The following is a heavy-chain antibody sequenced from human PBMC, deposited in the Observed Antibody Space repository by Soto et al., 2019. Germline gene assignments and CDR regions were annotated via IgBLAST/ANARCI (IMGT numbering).Heavy chain of an antibody. J-gene: IGHJ4*02. CDR2: IYWDDDK. V-gene: IGHV2-5*02. Sequence: SGPTLVNPKQTITLTCTFSGFSLSTSGVGEGWIRQPPGKALEWLALIYWDDDKRYSPSLKSRLTITKDTSKNQVVLTMTNMDPVDTATYYCAHTLGYCSGGSCYGLDFDYWGQ. CDR3: AHTLGYCSGGSCYGLDFDY. D-gene: IGHD2-15*01. CDR1: GFSLSTSGVG.